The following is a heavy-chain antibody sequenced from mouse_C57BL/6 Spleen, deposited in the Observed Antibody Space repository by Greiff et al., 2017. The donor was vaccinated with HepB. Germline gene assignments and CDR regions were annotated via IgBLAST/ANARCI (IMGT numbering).Heavy chain of an antibody. CDR2: IYPGDGDT. Sequence: VQLQQSGAELVKPGASVKISCKASGYAFSSYWMNWVKQRPGKGLEWIGQIYPGDGDTNYNGKFKGKATLTADKSSSTAYMQLSSLTSEDSAVYFCARDYDGSSSYYAMDYWGQGTSVTVSS. V-gene: IGHV1-80*01. CDR1: GYAFSSYW. J-gene: IGHJ4*01. D-gene: IGHD1-1*01. CDR3: ARDYDGSSSYYAMDY.